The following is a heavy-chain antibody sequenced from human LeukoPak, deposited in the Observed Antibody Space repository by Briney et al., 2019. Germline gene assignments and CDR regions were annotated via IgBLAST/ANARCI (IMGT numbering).Heavy chain of an antibody. J-gene: IGHJ4*02. V-gene: IGHV4-4*02. CDR3: ARVGTYSSSWR. CDR1: GGSISSSNW. Sequence: SETLSLTCAVSGGSISSSNWWSWVRQPPGKELEWIGEIYHSGSTNYNPSLKSRVTISVDTSKNQFSLKLSSVTAADTAVYYCARVGTYSSSWRWGQGTLVTVSS. CDR2: IYHSGST. D-gene: IGHD6-13*01.